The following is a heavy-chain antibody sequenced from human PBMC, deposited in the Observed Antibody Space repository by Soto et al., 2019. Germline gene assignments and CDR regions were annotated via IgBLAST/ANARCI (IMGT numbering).Heavy chain of an antibody. D-gene: IGHD2-15*01. Sequence: QVQLVESGGGVVQPGRSLRLSCAASGFTFSSYAMHWVRQAPGKGLEWVAVISYDGSNKYYADSVKGRFTISRDNSKNTLYRHMDRLRAEDTAVYYCARGLIGYCSGGSCYAGGYYYYYGMDVWGQGTTVTVSS. CDR1: GFTFSSYA. CDR2: ISYDGSNK. J-gene: IGHJ6*02. V-gene: IGHV3-30-3*01. CDR3: ARGLIGYCSGGSCYAGGYYYYYGMDV.